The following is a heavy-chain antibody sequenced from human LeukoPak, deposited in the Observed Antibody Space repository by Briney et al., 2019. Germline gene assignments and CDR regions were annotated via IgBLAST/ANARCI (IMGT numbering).Heavy chain of an antibody. V-gene: IGHV1-2*02. CDR2: INPNSGGT. D-gene: IGHD3-9*01. CDR1: GYTFTGYY. Sequence: ASVKVSCKASGYTFTGYYMHWVRQAPGQGLEWMGWINPNSGGTNYAQKFQGRVTMTRDTSISTAYMELSRLRSDDTAVYYCARDLLDISTGYYPFDAFDIWGQGTMVTVSS. J-gene: IGHJ3*02. CDR3: ARDLLDISTGYYPFDAFDI.